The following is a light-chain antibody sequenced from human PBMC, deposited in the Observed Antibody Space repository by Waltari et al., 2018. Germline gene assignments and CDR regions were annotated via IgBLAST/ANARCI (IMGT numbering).Light chain of an antibody. CDR2: YKSDSDK. CDR3: MIWHSRAYV. V-gene: IGLV5-45*02. J-gene: IGLJ1*01. Sequence: QAVLTQPSSLSASPGASASLTCTLASGITVGSYRIYWYPQKPGNPPQYLLNYKSDSDKEQGSGVPSRFSGSKDASANAGILVISGLQSEDEADYYCMIWHSRAYVFGTGTKVSVL. CDR1: SGITVGSYR.